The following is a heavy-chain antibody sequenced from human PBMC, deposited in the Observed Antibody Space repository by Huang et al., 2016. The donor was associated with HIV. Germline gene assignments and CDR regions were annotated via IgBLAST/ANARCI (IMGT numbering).Heavy chain of an antibody. CDR2: INSEGRST. Sequence: EVQLVESGGGLVQPGGSLRLSCAASGFSISSYWMHWVRQAPGKGLVCVARINSEGRSTSYADSVKGRFTISRDNAKNTLYLQMNSLRAEDTAVYYCARDPRIQSWLNFFDYWGQGTLVSVSS. J-gene: IGHJ4*02. V-gene: IGHV3-74*01. CDR1: GFSISSYW. CDR3: ARDPRIQSWLNFFDY. D-gene: IGHD3-22*01.